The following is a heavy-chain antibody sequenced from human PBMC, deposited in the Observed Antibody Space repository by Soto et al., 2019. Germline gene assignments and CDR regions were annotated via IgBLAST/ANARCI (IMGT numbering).Heavy chain of an antibody. CDR3: TSRRDWTAVDPLDY. CDR2: IRNRTNKYAT. J-gene: IGHJ4*02. CDR1: GFTFSDSA. Sequence: GGSLRLSCAASGFTFSDSAMHWVRQASGKGLEWVGRIRNRTNKYATTYIASVKGRFSISRDDSKNTVYLQMNSLKIDDTAVYYCTSRRDWTAVDPLDYWGLGTLVTVSS. D-gene: IGHD5-18*01. V-gene: IGHV3-73*01.